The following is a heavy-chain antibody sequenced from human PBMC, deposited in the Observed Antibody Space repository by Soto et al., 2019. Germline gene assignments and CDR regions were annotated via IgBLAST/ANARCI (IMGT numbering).Heavy chain of an antibody. Sequence: EVQLVESGGNLVQPGGSLRLSCAASGFTFSYYWMSWVRQAPGKGLEWVANIKQDGSENYYVDSVKGRFTISRDNAKNSLNMQINSLRAEDTAVYYCARDRDRLGSSWTNYYYMDVWGKGTTVTVSS. CDR1: GFTFSYYW. D-gene: IGHD6-13*01. CDR3: ARDRDRLGSSWTNYYYMDV. V-gene: IGHV3-7*01. J-gene: IGHJ6*03. CDR2: IKQDGSEN.